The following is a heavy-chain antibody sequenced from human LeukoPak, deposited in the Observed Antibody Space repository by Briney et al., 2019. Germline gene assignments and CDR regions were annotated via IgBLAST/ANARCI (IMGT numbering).Heavy chain of an antibody. CDR1: GYTFTGYY. D-gene: IGHD2-15*01. CDR3: ARDGWMVAAPQDY. CDR2: INTYNGNT. J-gene: IGHJ4*02. V-gene: IGHV1-18*04. Sequence: ASVKVSCKASGYTFTGYYMHWVRQAPGQGLEWLGWINTYNGNTNYAQKLRGRVTMTTDTSTTTAYMELRSLRSDDTAVYYCARDGWMVAAPQDYWGQGTLVTVSS.